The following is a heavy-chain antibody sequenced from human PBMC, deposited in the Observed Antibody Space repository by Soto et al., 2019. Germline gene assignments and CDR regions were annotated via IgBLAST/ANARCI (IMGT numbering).Heavy chain of an antibody. J-gene: IGHJ6*02. D-gene: IGHD2-2*01. CDR3: AKGSVVGADYSYGMDV. CDR2: VSGSGGSV. V-gene: IGHV3-23*01. Sequence: GGSLRLSXAAAGFTFSSYGMSWVRQAPGKGLEWVSAVSGSGGSVYYADSVRGRFTISRDNSKNTLYLQVNSLRAEDTATYYCAKGSVVGADYSYGMDVWGQGTTVTVSS. CDR1: GFTFSSYG.